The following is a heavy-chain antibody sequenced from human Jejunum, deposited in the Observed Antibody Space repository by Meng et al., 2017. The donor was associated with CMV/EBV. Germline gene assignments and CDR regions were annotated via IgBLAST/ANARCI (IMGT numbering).Heavy chain of an antibody. V-gene: IGHV3-49*04. D-gene: IGHD5-24*01. CDR3: TRNLPNVEMATITLDY. Sequence: GAYAMSGVRQATGKGLEWVGFIRSKAYGGTTEYAASVKGRFIISRDDSKSIAYLQMNSLKTEDTAVYYCTRNLPNVEMATITLDYWGQGTRVTVSS. J-gene: IGHJ4*02. CDR1: GAYA. CDR2: IRSKAYGGTT.